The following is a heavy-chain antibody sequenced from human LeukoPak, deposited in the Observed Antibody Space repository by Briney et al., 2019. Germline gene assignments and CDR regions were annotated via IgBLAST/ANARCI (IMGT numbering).Heavy chain of an antibody. CDR3: AKEGAYPIITYDS. CDR1: GFSFTTYN. V-gene: IGHV3-21*01. Sequence: GGSLRLSCATSGFSFTTYNMNWVRQAPGKGLEWVSSISSSGSYTYYADSVKGRFTISRDNAKNSLYLQMNSLRAEDTAVYYCAKEGAYPIITYDSWGQGTLVAVSS. D-gene: IGHD3-10*01. J-gene: IGHJ5*01. CDR2: ISSSGSYT.